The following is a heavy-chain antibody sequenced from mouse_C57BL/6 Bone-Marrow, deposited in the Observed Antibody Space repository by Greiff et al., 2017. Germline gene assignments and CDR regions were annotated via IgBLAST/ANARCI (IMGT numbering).Heavy chain of an antibody. Sequence: VQLQQSGAELMKPGASVKLSCKATGYTFTGYWIEWVKQRPGHGLEWIGEILPGSGSTNYSEKFKGKATFTADTSSNTAYMQLSSLTTEDSAIYYCARSDYGSSYNFDYWGQGTTLTVSS. D-gene: IGHD1-1*01. CDR3: ARSDYGSSYNFDY. V-gene: IGHV1-9*01. J-gene: IGHJ2*01. CDR2: ILPGSGST. CDR1: GYTFTGYW.